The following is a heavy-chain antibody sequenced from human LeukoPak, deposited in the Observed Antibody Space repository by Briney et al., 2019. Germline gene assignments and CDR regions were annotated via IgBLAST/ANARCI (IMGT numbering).Heavy chain of an antibody. CDR2: VYVNGNP. CDR3: ARHAFVLEAGYWFDP. J-gene: IGHJ5*02. Sequence: SETLSLTCTVSGGSIGSFYWSWIRQAPGKGPEWIANVYVNGNPNYNPSLRGRVRMSVATSSEQSSLRLRSVTAADTAIYYCARHAFVLEAGYWFDPWGQGILVTVSS. CDR1: GGSIGSFY. V-gene: IGHV4-59*08. D-gene: IGHD2-8*02.